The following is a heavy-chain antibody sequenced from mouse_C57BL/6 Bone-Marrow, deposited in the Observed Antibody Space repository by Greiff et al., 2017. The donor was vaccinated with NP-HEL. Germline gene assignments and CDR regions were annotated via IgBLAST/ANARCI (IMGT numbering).Heavy chain of an antibody. J-gene: IGHJ3*01. CDR1: GYTFTSYG. CDR3: SRGDDCDLAY. CDR2: IYPRSGNT. D-gene: IGHD2-4*01. Sequence: QVQLKESGAELARPGASVKLSCKASGYTFTSYGISWVKQRTGQGLEWIGEIYPRSGNTYYNEKFKGKATLTADKSSSTAYMGLRSLTSEDSAVYFCSRGDDCDLAYWGQGTRVTVSA. V-gene: IGHV1-81*01.